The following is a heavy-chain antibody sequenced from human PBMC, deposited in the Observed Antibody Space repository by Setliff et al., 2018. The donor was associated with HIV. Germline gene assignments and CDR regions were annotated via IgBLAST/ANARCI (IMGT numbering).Heavy chain of an antibody. J-gene: IGHJ6*03. CDR2: INYDVSYE. D-gene: IGHD3-9*01. Sequence: GGSLRLSCIASGFTFSAHGMHWVRQAPGKGLEWVAFINYDVSYEHYADSVKDRVTISRDNSKDTLYLQMNSLRAEDTAVYYCARDLYFYYYMDVWGKGTTVTVSS. CDR3: ARDLYFYYYMDV. CDR1: GFTFSAHG. V-gene: IGHV3-33*08.